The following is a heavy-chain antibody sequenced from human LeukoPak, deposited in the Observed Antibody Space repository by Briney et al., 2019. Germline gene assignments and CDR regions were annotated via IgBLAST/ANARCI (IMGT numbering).Heavy chain of an antibody. CDR1: GYTFTSYG. CDR3: ARDGPSMVPEYDY. Sequence: ASVKVSCKASGYTFTSYGISWVRQAPGQGLEWMGWISAYNGTTKYAQKFQGRVTMTRDTSISTAYMELSRLRSDDTAVYYCARDGPSMVPEYDYWGQGILVTVSS. V-gene: IGHV1-18*01. CDR2: ISAYNGTT. J-gene: IGHJ4*02. D-gene: IGHD3-10*01.